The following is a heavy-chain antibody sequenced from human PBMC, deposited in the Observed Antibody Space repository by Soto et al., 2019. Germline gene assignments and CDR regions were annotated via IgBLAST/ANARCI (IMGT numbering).Heavy chain of an antibody. J-gene: IGHJ3*02. Sequence: GGSLRLSCAASGFTFSSYGMHWVRQAPGKGLEWVAVIWYDGSNKYYADSVKGRFTISRDNSKNTLYLQMNSLRAEDTAVYYCSREGLTGYYSLVAFDIWGQGTMVTVSS. D-gene: IGHD3-9*01. CDR1: GFTFSSYG. CDR2: IWYDGSNK. CDR3: SREGLTGYYSLVAFDI. V-gene: IGHV3-33*01.